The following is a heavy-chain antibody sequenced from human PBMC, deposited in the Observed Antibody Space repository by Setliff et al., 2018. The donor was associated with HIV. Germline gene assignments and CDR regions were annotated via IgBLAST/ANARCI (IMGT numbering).Heavy chain of an antibody. J-gene: IGHJ4*02. CDR2: ISGSGGTT. V-gene: IGHV3-23*01. CDR3: AKNPSYYYDTSGKFFDS. CDR1: GFTVSDSA. D-gene: IGHD3-22*01. Sequence: LRLSCAASGFTVSDSAMSWVRQAPGKGLEWVSGISGSGGTTYYADSVRGRLTTSRDNSNNTLYLQMNSLRAEDPAIYYCAKNPSYYYDTSGKFFDSWGQGTLVTVSS.